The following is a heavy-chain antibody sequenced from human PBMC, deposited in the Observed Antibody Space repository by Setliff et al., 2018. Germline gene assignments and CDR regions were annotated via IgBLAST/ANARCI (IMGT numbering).Heavy chain of an antibody. V-gene: IGHV3-66*02. Sequence: GGSLRLSCAASGFTVSGNDMAWGRLALGKGLGWVSYIHRDERTYYADSVKGRLTIPRDKSQHTLDLQMNSLRVDDTVVDYCAGRRATAASFDHWGQGALVTVSS. CDR2: IHRDERT. J-gene: IGHJ4*02. CDR3: AGRRATAASFDH. D-gene: IGHD2-15*01. CDR1: GFTVSGND.